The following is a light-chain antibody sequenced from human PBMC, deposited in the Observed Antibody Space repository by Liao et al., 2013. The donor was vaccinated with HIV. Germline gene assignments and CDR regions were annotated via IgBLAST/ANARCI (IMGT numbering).Light chain of an antibody. J-gene: IGLJ1*01. Sequence: SYVLTQPPSESVAPGGTARIKCRGVNIGDKRVHWYQQKPGQAPVVVISYDSDRPSGIPARFSGSNSGNTATLTISGTQAIDEADYYCQTWDRTTYVFGTGTKVTVL. V-gene: IGLV3-21*01. CDR1: NIGDKR. CDR3: QTWDRTTYV. CDR2: YDS.